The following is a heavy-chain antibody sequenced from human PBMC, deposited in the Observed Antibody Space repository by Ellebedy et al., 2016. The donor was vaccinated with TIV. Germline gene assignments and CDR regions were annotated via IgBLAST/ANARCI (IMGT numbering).Heavy chain of an antibody. V-gene: IGHV3-43*01. Sequence: PGGSLRLSCAASGFSFDDTTMHWVRQAPGKGLEWVSLISWDGDIIYYADSVKGRFTISRDNSKNSLYLQMSSLRTEDTALYFCAKDQTGGGFDNWGQGTLVTVSS. J-gene: IGHJ4*02. CDR2: ISWDGDII. CDR1: GFSFDDTT. D-gene: IGHD7-27*01. CDR3: AKDQTGGGFDN.